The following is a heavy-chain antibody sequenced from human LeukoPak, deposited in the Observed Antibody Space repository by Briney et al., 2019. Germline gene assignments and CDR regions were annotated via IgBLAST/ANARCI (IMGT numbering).Heavy chain of an antibody. V-gene: IGHV3-64D*06. Sequence: GGYLRLPCSASGLIFSNYAMHWVRQAPGKGLEYVSAISSNGGSTYYADSVKGRFTISRDNSKNTLYLQMSSLRAEDTAVYYCVKGKGIAVTSLDYWGQGTLVTASS. CDR1: GLIFSNYA. J-gene: IGHJ4*02. CDR2: ISSNGGST. D-gene: IGHD6-19*01. CDR3: VKGKGIAVTSLDY.